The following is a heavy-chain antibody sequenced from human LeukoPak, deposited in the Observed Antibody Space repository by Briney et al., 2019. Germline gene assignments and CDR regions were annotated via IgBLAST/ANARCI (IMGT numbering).Heavy chain of an antibody. J-gene: IGHJ4*02. CDR3: AKDLGSARYYDSSGYYYGGEYFDY. Sequence: PGGSLRLSCVASGFNPIAYNMNWVRQAPGKGLQWVSSISTSSSYIYYADSVKGRFTISRDNAENSLYLQMHSLRAEDTAVYYCAKDLGSARYYDSSGYYYGGEYFDYWGQGTLVTVSS. D-gene: IGHD3-22*01. CDR2: ISTSSSYI. CDR1: GFNPIAYN. V-gene: IGHV3-21*04.